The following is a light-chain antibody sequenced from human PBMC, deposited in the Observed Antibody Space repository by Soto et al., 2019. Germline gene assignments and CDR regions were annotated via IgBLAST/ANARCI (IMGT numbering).Light chain of an antibody. J-gene: IGKJ1*01. CDR1: QSVSSN. CDR3: QQYNDWPPWT. CDR2: GAS. V-gene: IGKV3-15*01. Sequence: EFVLTQSPGTLSLSPGERATLSCRASQSVSSNLAWYQQKPGQAPRLLIYGASTRATGIPARFSGSGSETEFTLTISSLQSEDFAVYYCQQYNDWPPWTFGQGTKV.